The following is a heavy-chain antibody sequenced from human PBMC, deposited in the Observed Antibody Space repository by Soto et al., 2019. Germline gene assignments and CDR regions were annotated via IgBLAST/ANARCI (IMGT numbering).Heavy chain of an antibody. CDR1: GFTFSRYV. J-gene: IGHJ4*02. CDR2: ILYDGRNK. Sequence: QVQLVESGGGVVQPGRSLRLACAASGFTFSRYVMHWVRQAPGKGLEWVAVILYDGRNKYYADSVKGRFTISRDNANNTLYLQMTSLTGEDTAVYYCARESSITSSVFFDYWGQGTLVTVSS. CDR3: ARESSITSSVFFDY. V-gene: IGHV3-30*04. D-gene: IGHD3-10*01.